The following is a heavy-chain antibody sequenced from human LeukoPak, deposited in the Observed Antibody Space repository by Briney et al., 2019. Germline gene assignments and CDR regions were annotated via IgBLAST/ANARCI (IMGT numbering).Heavy chain of an antibody. D-gene: IGHD1-14*01. CDR1: GGSISSYY. J-gene: IGHJ2*01. V-gene: IGHV4-59*08. Sequence: SETLSLTCTVSGGSISSYYWSWIRQPPGKGLEWIGYIYYSGRTTYNPSLTSRVTISVDTSKNQFSLKLSSVTAADTAVYYCARHGLDWYFDLWGRGTLVTVSS. CDR3: ARHGLDWYFDL. CDR2: IYYSGRT.